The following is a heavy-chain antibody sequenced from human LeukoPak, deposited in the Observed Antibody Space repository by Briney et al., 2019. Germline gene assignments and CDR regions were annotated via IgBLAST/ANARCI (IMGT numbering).Heavy chain of an antibody. V-gene: IGHV4-59*01. CDR3: ARLYGSGSYSFMDV. D-gene: IGHD3-10*01. J-gene: IGHJ6*04. Sequence: SETLSLTCTVSGGSISSYYWSWIRQPPGKGLEWIGYIYYCGSINYNPSLKSRVTISVDTSKNQFSLKLSSVTAADTAVYYCARLYGSGSYSFMDVWGRGTTVTVSS. CDR1: GGSISSYY. CDR2: IYYCGSI.